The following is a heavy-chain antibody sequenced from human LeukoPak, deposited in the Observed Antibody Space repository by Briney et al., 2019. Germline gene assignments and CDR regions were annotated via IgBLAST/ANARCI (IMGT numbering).Heavy chain of an antibody. J-gene: IGHJ4*02. V-gene: IGHV4-31*03. CDR1: GGSISSGGYY. Sequence: SETLSLTCTVPGGSISSGGYYWSWIRQHPGKGLEWIGYIYYSGSAYYNPSLKSRVTISVDTSENQFSLRLSSVTAADTAVYYCARVNYGSATKEDYWGQGTLVTVSS. CDR3: ARVNYGSATKEDY. D-gene: IGHD3-10*01. CDR2: IYYSGSA.